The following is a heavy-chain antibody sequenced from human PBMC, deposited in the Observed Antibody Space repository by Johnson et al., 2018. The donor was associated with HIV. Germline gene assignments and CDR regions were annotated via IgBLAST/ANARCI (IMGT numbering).Heavy chain of an antibody. D-gene: IGHD6-13*01. CDR3: AKAVAGGCDAFDI. Sequence: QVLLVESGGGVVQPGRSLRLSCAASGFTFSSYAMHWVRQAPGKGLEWVAVISYDGSDKYYADSVKGRLTISRDNAKNSLYLQLNGLRAEDTALYYCAKAVAGGCDAFDIWGQGTMVTVSS. J-gene: IGHJ3*02. CDR1: GFTFSSYA. V-gene: IGHV3-30*04. CDR2: ISYDGSDK.